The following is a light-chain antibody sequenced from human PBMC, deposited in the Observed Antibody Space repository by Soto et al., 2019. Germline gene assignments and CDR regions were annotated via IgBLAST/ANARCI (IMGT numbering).Light chain of an antibody. V-gene: IGKV1-39*01. CDR2: AAS. CDR3: QQSSIRPRT. CDR1: QSISIY. J-gene: IGKJ2*01. Sequence: DIQLTQSPASLSASVGDRVTIICRASQSISIYLNWYQQKPGKAPRLLIYAASSLQSEVPSRFSGGGSGTDSTLTISSLQPEDFATYYCQQSSIRPRTFGQGTKLDIK.